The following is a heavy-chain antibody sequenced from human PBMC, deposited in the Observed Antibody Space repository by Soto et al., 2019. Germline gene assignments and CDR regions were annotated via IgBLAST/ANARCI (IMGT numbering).Heavy chain of an antibody. D-gene: IGHD3-10*01. J-gene: IGHJ4*02. CDR1: GGSISSYY. CDR3: ARESYYGSGATVVGY. CDR2: IYYSGST. Sequence: PSETLSLTCTVSGGSISSYYWSWIRQPPGKGLEWIGYIYYSGSTNYNPSLKSRVTISVDTSKNQFSLKLNSVTAADTAVYYCARESYYGSGATVVGYWGQGTLVTVSS. V-gene: IGHV4-59*01.